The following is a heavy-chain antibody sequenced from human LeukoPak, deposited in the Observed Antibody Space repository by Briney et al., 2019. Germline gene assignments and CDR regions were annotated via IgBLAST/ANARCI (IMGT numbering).Heavy chain of an antibody. CDR3: VKGRWFGELLS. Sequence: PGRSLRLSCAASGFTFDDYAMHWVRQAPGKGLEWVSGISWNSGSIGYADSVKGRFTISRDNAKNSLYLQMNSLRAEDTALYYCVKGRWFGELLSWGQGTLVSVSS. CDR1: GFTFDDYA. D-gene: IGHD3-10*01. CDR2: ISWNSGSI. J-gene: IGHJ5*02. V-gene: IGHV3-9*01.